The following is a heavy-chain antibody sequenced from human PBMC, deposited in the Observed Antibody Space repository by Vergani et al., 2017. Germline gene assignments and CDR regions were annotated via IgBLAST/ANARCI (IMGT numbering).Heavy chain of an antibody. V-gene: IGHV3-23*01. Sequence: EVQLLESGGGLVQPGGSLRLSCAASGFTFSSYAMSWVRQAPGKGLEWVSAISGSGGSTYYADSVKGRFTISRDNSKNTLYLQMNSLRAEDTAVYYCARDRYYLGSGSYPDFYCCGLDAWGQGAAVTGSS. CDR3: ARDRYYLGSGSYPDFYCCGLDA. CDR1: GFTFSSYA. J-gene: IGHJ6*02. D-gene: IGHD3-10*01. CDR2: ISGSGGST.